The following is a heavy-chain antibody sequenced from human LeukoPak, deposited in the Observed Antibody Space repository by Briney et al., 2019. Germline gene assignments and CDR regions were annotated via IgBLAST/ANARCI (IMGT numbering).Heavy chain of an antibody. D-gene: IGHD4-17*01. CDR1: GVPFNDYY. V-gene: IGHV4-34*01. CDR2: INHSGYT. CDR3: TRMTTGHDY. J-gene: IGHJ4*02. Sequence: SETLSLTCAVSGVPFNDYYWSWVRQTPGKGLEWIGEINHSGYTNDSPSLKSRVTISIDTSRKQFSLNLRSVTVADTGIYYCTRMTTGHDYWGQGTLVTVSS.